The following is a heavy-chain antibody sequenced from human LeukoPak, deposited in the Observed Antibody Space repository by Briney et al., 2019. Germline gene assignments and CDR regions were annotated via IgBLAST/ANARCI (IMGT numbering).Heavy chain of an antibody. Sequence: SETLSLTCAVYGGSFSDYYWNWIRQPPGKGLEWIGEINHSGSTNYSPSHKSRITMSVDTSKNQFSLKLSSVTAADTAVYYCARTLGYSKGKNWFDPWGQGTLVTVSS. V-gene: IGHV4-34*10. J-gene: IGHJ5*02. D-gene: IGHD6-13*01. CDR2: INHSGST. CDR3: ARTLGYSKGKNWFDP. CDR1: GGSFSDYY.